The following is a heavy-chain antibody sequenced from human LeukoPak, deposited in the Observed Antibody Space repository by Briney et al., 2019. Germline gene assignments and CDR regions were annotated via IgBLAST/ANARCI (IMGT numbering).Heavy chain of an antibody. CDR2: IIPIFGTA. V-gene: IGHV1-69*06. CDR3: ARAPGDYQYYFDY. Sequence: SVKVSCKASGGTLSSYAISWVRQAPGQGLEWMGGIIPIFGTANYAQKFQGRVTITADKSTSTAYMELSSLRSEDTAVYYCARAPGDYQYYFDYWGQGTLVTVSS. J-gene: IGHJ4*02. D-gene: IGHD4-17*01. CDR1: GGTLSSYA.